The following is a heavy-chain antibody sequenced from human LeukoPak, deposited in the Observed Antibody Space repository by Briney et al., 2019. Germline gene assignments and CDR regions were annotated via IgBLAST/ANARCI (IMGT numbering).Heavy chain of an antibody. J-gene: IGHJ3*02. Sequence: SETLSLTCAVYGGSFSGYYWSWIRQPPGKGLEWNGEINHSGSTNYNPSLKSRVTISVDTSKNQFSLKLSSVTAADTAVYYCARELRYSSSWYSRKAFDIWGQGTMVTVSS. CDR2: INHSGST. CDR1: GGSFSGYY. V-gene: IGHV4-34*01. D-gene: IGHD6-13*01. CDR3: ARELRYSSSWYSRKAFDI.